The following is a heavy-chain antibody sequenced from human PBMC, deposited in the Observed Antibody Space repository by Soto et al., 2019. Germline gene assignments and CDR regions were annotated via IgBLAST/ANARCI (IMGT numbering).Heavy chain of an antibody. V-gene: IGHV1-18*01. CDR2: ISAYNGNT. D-gene: IGHD2-15*01. Sequence: GASVKVSCKASGYTFTSYGISWVRQAPGQGLEWMGWISAYNGNTNYAQKLQGRVTMTTDTSTSTAYMQMNSLRAEDTAVYYCARLPSRYCSGGACNDLSNWFDPWGQGTLVTVSS. J-gene: IGHJ5*02. CDR1: GYTFTSYG. CDR3: ARLPSRYCSGGACNDLSNWFDP.